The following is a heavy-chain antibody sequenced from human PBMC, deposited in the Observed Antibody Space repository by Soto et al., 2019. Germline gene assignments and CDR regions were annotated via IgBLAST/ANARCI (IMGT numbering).Heavy chain of an antibody. J-gene: IGHJ4*02. CDR1: GFTFSSYW. D-gene: IGHD2-2*01. V-gene: IGHV3-74*01. CDR2: ISHDGSST. Sequence: GGSLRLSCAASGFTFSSYWMHWVRQASGKGLVWVARISHDGSSTTYADSVQGRFTISRDNAKNTLYLQMHSLRAEDTAVYYCARVSCSSTSCKVPFDYWGQGTLVTASS. CDR3: ARVSCSSTSCKVPFDY.